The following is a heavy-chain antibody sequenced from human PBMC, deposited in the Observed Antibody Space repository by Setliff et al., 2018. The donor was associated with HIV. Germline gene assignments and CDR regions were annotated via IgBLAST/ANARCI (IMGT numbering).Heavy chain of an antibody. CDR3: ARRRGGTSRSFLDY. J-gene: IGHJ4*02. Sequence: SETLSLTCTVSGGSINSYYWSWIRQPPGKGLEWIGEINHSGSTNYNPSLKSRVTISVDTSKNQFSLKLRSVTAADTAVYYCARRRGGTSRSFLDYWGQGNLVTVSS. CDR1: GGSINSYY. CDR2: INHSGST. V-gene: IGHV4-34*01. D-gene: IGHD3-10*01.